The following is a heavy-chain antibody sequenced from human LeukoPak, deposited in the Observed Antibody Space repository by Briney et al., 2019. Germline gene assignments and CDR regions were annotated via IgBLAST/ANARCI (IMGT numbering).Heavy chain of an antibody. CDR2: IYYTGST. CDR1: GGSISSYY. V-gene: IGHV4-59*08. Sequence: SETLSLTCTVSGGSISSYYWSWIRQSPGKGLEWIGYIYYTGSTNYNPSLKSRVTISVDTSKNQFSLKLNSVTAADTAMYYCASGRDGYNSWGQGTLVTVSS. CDR3: ASGRDGYNS. D-gene: IGHD5-24*01. J-gene: IGHJ4*02.